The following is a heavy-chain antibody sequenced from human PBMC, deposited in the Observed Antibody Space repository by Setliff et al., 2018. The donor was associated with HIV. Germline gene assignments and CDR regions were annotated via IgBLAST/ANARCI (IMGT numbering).Heavy chain of an antibody. CDR2: ISAYNGNT. V-gene: IGHV1-18*01. D-gene: IGHD1-1*01. J-gene: IGHJ4*02. CDR3: ARGGNDWNQPADY. Sequence: ASVKVSCKASGYIFTNYGITWVRQAPGRGLEWMGWISAYNGNTHYAQKFQGRVTMTTDTSTTTVYMELRSLRSDDTAVYFCARGGNDWNQPADYWGQGTLVTVSS. CDR1: GYIFTNYG.